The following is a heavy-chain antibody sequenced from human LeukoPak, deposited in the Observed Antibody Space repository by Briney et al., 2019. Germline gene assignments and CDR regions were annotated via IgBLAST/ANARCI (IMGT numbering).Heavy chain of an antibody. Sequence: GGSLRLPCAASGFTFSSYWMSWVRQAPGKGLEWVANIKQDGSEKYYVDSVKGRFTISRDNAKNSLYLQMNSLRAEDTAVYYCAREAPSNIYDYVWGSYRPLDYWGQGTLVTVSS. V-gene: IGHV3-7*01. D-gene: IGHD3-16*02. CDR2: IKQDGSEK. CDR1: GFTFSSYW. CDR3: AREAPSNIYDYVWGSYRPLDY. J-gene: IGHJ4*02.